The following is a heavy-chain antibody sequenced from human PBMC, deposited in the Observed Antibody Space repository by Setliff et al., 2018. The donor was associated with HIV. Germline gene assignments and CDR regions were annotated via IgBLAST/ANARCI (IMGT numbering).Heavy chain of an antibody. Sequence: LSLTCTVSGGSISSYYWSWIRQPPGKGLEWIGYIYYGGSTNYNPSLKSRVTISVDTSKNQFSLKLSSVTAADTAVYYCARRRFMITFGGVIGRNAFDIWGQGTMVTVSS. V-gene: IGHV4-59*01. J-gene: IGHJ3*02. CDR2: IYYGGST. D-gene: IGHD3-16*02. CDR3: ARRRFMITFGGVIGRNAFDI. CDR1: GGSISSYY.